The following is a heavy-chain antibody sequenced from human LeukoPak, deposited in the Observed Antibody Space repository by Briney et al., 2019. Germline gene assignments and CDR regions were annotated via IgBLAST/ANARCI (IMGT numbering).Heavy chain of an antibody. CDR2: ISSNGGST. Sequence: PGGSLRLSCAASGFTFSSYAMHWVRQAPGKGLEYVSAISSNGGSTYYANSVKGRFTISRDNSKNTLSLQMNSLRAEDTAVYYCAKDRTVGGTWSDYWGQGTQVTVSS. V-gene: IGHV3-64*01. J-gene: IGHJ4*02. CDR3: AKDRTVGGTWSDY. CDR1: GFTFSSYA. D-gene: IGHD1-26*01.